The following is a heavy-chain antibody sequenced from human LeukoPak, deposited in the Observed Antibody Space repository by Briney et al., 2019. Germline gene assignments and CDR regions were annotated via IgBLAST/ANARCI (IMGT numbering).Heavy chain of an antibody. D-gene: IGHD3-10*01. CDR3: AKGTYYMDV. CDR2: ISGSGGST. Sequence: GGPLRLSCAASGFTFSSYGMSWVRQAPGKGLEWVSAISGSGGSTYYADSVKGRFTISRDNSKNTLYLQMNILRAEDTAVYYCAKGTYYMDVWGRGTTVTISS. J-gene: IGHJ6*03. CDR1: GFTFSSYG. V-gene: IGHV3-23*01.